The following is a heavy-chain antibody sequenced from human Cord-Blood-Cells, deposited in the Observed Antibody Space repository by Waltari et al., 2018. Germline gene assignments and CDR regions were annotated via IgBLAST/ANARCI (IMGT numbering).Heavy chain of an antibody. CDR1: GYTFTSYY. V-gene: IGHV1-46*01. Sequence: QVQLVQSGAEVKKPGASVKVSCKASGYTFTSYYMPWVRQAPGQGLEWMGIINPSGGSTSYAQKFQGRVTMTGDTSTSTVYMELSSLRSEDTAVYYCARDWLGSWYFDYWGQGTLVTVSS. CDR3: ARDWLGSWYFDY. D-gene: IGHD6-13*01. J-gene: IGHJ4*02. CDR2: INPSGGST.